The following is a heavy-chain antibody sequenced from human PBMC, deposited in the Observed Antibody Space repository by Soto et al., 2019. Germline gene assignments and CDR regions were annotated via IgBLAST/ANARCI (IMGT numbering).Heavy chain of an antibody. CDR1: GGTFSNDI. J-gene: IGHJ4*02. Sequence: QVQLVQSGAEVKKPGSSVKVSCKASGGTFSNDIITWVRQAPGQGLEWMGRIIPLLDIANYAQKFQGRVTITADKSTSTAYMELNSLRSEDTAVYHCVRDSPIGSTYSGYDGIDYWGQGTLVTVSS. CDR2: IIPLLDIA. CDR3: VRDSPIGSTYSGYDGIDY. D-gene: IGHD5-12*01. V-gene: IGHV1-69*08.